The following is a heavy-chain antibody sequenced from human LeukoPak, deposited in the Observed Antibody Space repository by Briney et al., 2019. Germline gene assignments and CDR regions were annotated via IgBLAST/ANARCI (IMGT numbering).Heavy chain of an antibody. J-gene: IGHJ4*02. CDR1: GYTPTGFY. V-gene: IGHV1-2*02. CDR3: AREECSVIRDTCCSGLGY. D-gene: IGHD2-2*01. Sequence: ASVKVSCKASGYTPTGFYIHSGRQAPGQRLECMGWINPNSGGTNYAQTLQGRVTMSRYTSINAAYMELGSLRSDDTAVYYCAREECSVIRDTCCSGLGYWGQGTLVTVSS. CDR2: INPNSGGT.